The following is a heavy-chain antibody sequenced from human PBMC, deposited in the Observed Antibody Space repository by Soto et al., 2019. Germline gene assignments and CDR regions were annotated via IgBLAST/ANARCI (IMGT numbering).Heavy chain of an antibody. CDR1: GGSISSGDYY. CDR3: AIERPDGARLDP. J-gene: IGHJ5*02. CDR2: IYYSGST. V-gene: IGHV4-30-4*01. Sequence: QVQLQESGPGLVKPSQTLSLTCTVSGGSISSGDYYWSWIRQPPGKGLEWIGYIYYSGSTHYNPSLKSRVRISVVTSKNQFSLKLSSVTAADTAVYYCAIERPDGARLDPWCQGTLVTVSS. D-gene: IGHD6-6*01.